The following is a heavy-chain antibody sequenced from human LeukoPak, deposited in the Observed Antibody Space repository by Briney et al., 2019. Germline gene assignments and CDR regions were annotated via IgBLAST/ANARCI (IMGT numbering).Heavy chain of an antibody. D-gene: IGHD3-22*01. CDR3: ASLMYYYDSSGYSHHFDY. V-gene: IGHV1-69*02. Sequence: SVKVSCKASGYTFTGYYMHWVRQAPGQGLEWMGRIIPILGIANYAQKFQGRVTITADKSTSTAYMELSSLRSEDTAVYYCASLMYYYDSSGYSHHFDYWGQGTLVTVSS. J-gene: IGHJ4*02. CDR2: IIPILGIA. CDR1: GYTFTGYY.